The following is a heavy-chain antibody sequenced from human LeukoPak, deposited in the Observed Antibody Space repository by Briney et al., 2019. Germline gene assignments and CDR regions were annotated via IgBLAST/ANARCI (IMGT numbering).Heavy chain of an antibody. J-gene: IGHJ5*02. D-gene: IGHD3-10*01. Sequence: PSETLSLTCTVSGGSISNYYWSWIRQPPGKGLEWIGYIYYSGSTNYNPSLKSRVTISVDTSKNQFSLKLSSVTAADMAVYYCARAITMVRGGAWFDPWGQGTLVTVSS. V-gene: IGHV4-59*01. CDR2: IYYSGST. CDR3: ARAITMVRGGAWFDP. CDR1: GGSISNYY.